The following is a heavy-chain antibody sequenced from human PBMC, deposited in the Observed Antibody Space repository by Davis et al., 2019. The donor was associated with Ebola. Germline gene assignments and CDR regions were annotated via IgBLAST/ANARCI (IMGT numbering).Heavy chain of an antibody. Sequence: AASVKVSCKASGGTFSSYTISWVRQAPGQGLEWMGRINPNSGGTDYAQKFQGRVTMTRDTSISTAYLELSRLRSDDAAVYYCARVFHRWGSIPPAYFDYWGQGTLVTVSS. J-gene: IGHJ4*02. CDR2: INPNSGGT. CDR1: GGTFSSYT. CDR3: ARVFHRWGSIPPAYFDY. V-gene: IGHV1-2*06. D-gene: IGHD4-23*01.